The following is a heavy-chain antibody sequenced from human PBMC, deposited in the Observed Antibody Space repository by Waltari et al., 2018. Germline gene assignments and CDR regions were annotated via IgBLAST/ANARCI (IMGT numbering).Heavy chain of an antibody. CDR3: ARGCEHCSTSWFDS. J-gene: IGHJ5*01. CDR2: IKGDGSEK. Sequence: EVQLVASGGGVGQPGGSLRLSCTAPGSRFRGSSMGWVRQAPEKGLEWVANIKGDGSEKYNEDSVKGRFTISRDNAKNSLYLQMNSLRVDDTAVYYCARGCEHCSTSWFDSWGQGTLVTVSS. D-gene: IGHD2-2*01. CDR1: GSRFRGSS. V-gene: IGHV3-7*01.